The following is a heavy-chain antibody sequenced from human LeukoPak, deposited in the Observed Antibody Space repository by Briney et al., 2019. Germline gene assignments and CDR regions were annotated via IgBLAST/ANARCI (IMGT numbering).Heavy chain of an antibody. CDR1: VFTFSDSS. CDR2: LESKAYNNAT. V-gene: IGHV3-73*01. Sequence: GGSLKLSCAASVFTFSDSSVHWVRQASGKGLEWVDRLESKAYNNATTYAASLKGRFTISRDDSKNMAYLQINSLKTEDTAVYYCAKAYCSSTNCFADYWGQGTLVTVSS. D-gene: IGHD2-2*01. J-gene: IGHJ4*02. CDR3: AKAYCSSTNCFADY.